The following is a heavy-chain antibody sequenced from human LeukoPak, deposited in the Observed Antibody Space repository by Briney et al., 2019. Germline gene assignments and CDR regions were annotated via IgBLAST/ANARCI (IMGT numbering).Heavy chain of an antibody. CDR2: IIPIFGTA. Sequence: PPASVKVSCKASGGTFSSYAISWVRQAPGQGLEWMGGIIPIFGTANYAQKFQGRVTITADESTSTAYMELSSLRSEDTAVYYCAREFRRQHGGNSGWDYYYGMDVWGQGTTVTVSS. CDR3: AREFRRQHGGNSGWDYYYGMDV. J-gene: IGHJ6*02. D-gene: IGHD4-23*01. CDR1: GGTFSSYA. V-gene: IGHV1-69*13.